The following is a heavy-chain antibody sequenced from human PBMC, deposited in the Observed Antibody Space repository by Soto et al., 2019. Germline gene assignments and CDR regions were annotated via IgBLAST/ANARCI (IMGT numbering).Heavy chain of an antibody. CDR2: IYYSGST. CDR1: GGSIISSSYY. D-gene: IGHD4-17*01. Sequence: SETLSLTCTVAGGSIISSSYYLVWIRQPPGKGLEWIGSIYYSGSTYYNPSLKSRVTISVDTSKNQFSLKLSSVTAADTAVYYCARRPYRYDYGDPVLDYRGQGTLVTVSS. CDR3: ARRPYRYDYGDPVLDY. V-gene: IGHV4-39*01. J-gene: IGHJ4*02.